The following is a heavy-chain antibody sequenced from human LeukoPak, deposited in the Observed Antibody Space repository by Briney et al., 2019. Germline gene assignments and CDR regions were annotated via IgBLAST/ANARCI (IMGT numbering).Heavy chain of an antibody. CDR1: GGSISSYY. D-gene: IGHD2-15*01. CDR2: IYYSGST. CDR3: ARVPGYCSGGSCYSGPTWFDP. V-gene: IGHV4-59*01. Sequence: SETLSLTCTVSGGSISSYYWSWIRQPPGKGLEWIGYIYYSGSTNYNPSLKSRVTISVDTSKSQFSLKLSSVTAADTAVYYCARVPGYCSGGSCYSGPTWFDPWGQGTLVTVSS. J-gene: IGHJ5*02.